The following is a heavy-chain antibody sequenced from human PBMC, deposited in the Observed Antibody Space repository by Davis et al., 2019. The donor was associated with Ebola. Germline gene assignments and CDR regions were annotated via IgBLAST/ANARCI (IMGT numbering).Heavy chain of an antibody. CDR3: ARGPREGRIAVAGTWGTYYYYYGMDV. Sequence: GGSLRLSCAASGFTFSSYSMNWVRQAPGKGLEWVANINQDGGEKQYVDSVKGRFTIPRDNAKNSLSLQMSSLRADDTAMYYCARGPREGRIAVAGTWGTYYYYYGMDVWGQGTTVTVSS. CDR1: GFTFSSYS. V-gene: IGHV3-7*03. D-gene: IGHD6-19*01. J-gene: IGHJ6*02. CDR2: INQDGGEK.